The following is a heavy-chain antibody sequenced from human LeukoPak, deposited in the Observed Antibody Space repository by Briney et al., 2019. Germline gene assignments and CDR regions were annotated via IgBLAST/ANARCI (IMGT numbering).Heavy chain of an antibody. CDR3: ARVGARIAETTRFDY. J-gene: IGHJ4*02. CDR2: IHDTRGT. V-gene: IGHV4-59*12. D-gene: IGHD6-25*01. CDR1: GGSMKNYY. Sequence: SETLSLTCTVSGGSMKNYYWSWIRQPPGKGLEWIGYIHDTRGTNYNPYLKSRVTMSLDTSKNHFSLSLNSVTAADTAVYYCARVGARIAETTRFDYWGQGTLVTVSS.